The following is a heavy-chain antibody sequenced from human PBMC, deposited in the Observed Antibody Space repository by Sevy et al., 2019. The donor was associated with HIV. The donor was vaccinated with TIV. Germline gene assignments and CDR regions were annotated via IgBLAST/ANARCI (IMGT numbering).Heavy chain of an antibody. J-gene: IGHJ4*02. CDR3: VREAQYSYYIYFAY. Sequence: ASVKVSCKASGYTFTDYAISWVRQAPGGGLEWVGWISAYYGRTISAPSLQGRVTLTKNTSTNTAYMELRSLRSDDTAVHYCVREAQYSYYIYFAYWGQETLVTVSS. CDR2: ISAYYGRT. D-gene: IGHD3-22*01. CDR1: GYTFTDYA. V-gene: IGHV1-18*01.